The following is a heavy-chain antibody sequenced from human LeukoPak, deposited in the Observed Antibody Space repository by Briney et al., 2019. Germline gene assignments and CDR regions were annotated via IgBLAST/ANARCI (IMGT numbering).Heavy chain of an antibody. D-gene: IGHD1-26*01. CDR1: GGSISYYY. Sequence: SETLSLTCTVSGGSISYYYWNWIRQPAGKGLEWIGRIYTSGRTYYNPSLKSRVSMSVDTSKNQFSLKLSSVTAADTAVYYCARVYGSHTLASNAFDIWGQGTMVTVSS. CDR2: IYTSGRT. J-gene: IGHJ3*02. V-gene: IGHV4-4*07. CDR3: ARVYGSHTLASNAFDI.